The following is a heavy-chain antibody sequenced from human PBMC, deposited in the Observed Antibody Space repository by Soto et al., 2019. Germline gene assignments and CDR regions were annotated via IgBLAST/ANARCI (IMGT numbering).Heavy chain of an antibody. J-gene: IGHJ5*02. CDR3: ASTSLWFGELSLGP. CDR2: MNPNSGNT. V-gene: IGHV1-8*01. CDR1: AYTFTTYD. Sequence: ASVKVSCKTSAYTFTTYDINCVRQTTGQGLEWRGWMNPNSGNTGYAQKFQGRVTMTRNTSISTAYMELSSLRSEDTAVYYCASTSLWFGELSLGPWGQGTLVTVSS. D-gene: IGHD3-10*01.